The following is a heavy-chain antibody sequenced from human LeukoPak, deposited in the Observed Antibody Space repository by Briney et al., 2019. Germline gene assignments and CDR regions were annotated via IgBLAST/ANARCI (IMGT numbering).Heavy chain of an antibody. V-gene: IGHV3-21*01. Sequence: PGGSLRLSCAASGFTVSSNYMSWVRQAPGKGLEWVSSISSSSSYIYYADSVKGRFTISRDNAKNSLYLQMNSLRAEDTAVYYCARPRVDTAMVVAFDIWGQGTMVTVSS. D-gene: IGHD5-18*01. CDR2: ISSSSSYI. CDR3: ARPRVDTAMVVAFDI. J-gene: IGHJ3*02. CDR1: GFTVSSNY.